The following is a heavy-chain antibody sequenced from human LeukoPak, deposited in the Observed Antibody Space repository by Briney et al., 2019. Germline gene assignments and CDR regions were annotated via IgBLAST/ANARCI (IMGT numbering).Heavy chain of an antibody. J-gene: IGHJ5*02. CDR1: GGSISSSNW. D-gene: IGHD7-27*01. CDR2: IYHSGST. Sequence: SETLSLTCAVSGGSISSSNWWSWVRQPPGKGLEWIGEIYHSGSTNYNPSLKSRLTISVDKSKNQFSLKLSSVTAADTAVYYCARSGDYRFDPWGQGTLVIVSS. V-gene: IGHV4-4*02. CDR3: ARSGDYRFDP.